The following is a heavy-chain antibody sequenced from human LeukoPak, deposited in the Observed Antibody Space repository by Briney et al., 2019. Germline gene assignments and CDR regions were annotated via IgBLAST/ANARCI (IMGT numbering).Heavy chain of an antibody. D-gene: IGHD1-1*01. V-gene: IGHV3-74*01. CDR2: ISPDGDIT. Sequence: GGSLRLSCAASGVIFSQLWMQWARQSPGKGPVWVSRISPDGDITHYADSVKGRFTISRDNARNTLYLQITSLSVEDTAVYFCARDMWGTFDYWGQGALVTVSS. CDR1: GVIFSQLW. J-gene: IGHJ4*02. CDR3: ARDMWGTFDY.